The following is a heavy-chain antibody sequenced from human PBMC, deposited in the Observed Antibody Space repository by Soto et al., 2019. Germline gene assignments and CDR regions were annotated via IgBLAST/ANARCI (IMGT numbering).Heavy chain of an antibody. CDR2: IKGDGSVK. CDR1: EFTFSTSW. D-gene: IGHD1-26*01. V-gene: IGHV3-7*01. CDR3: ARDTPRVGATNYYYGMDV. J-gene: IGHJ6*02. Sequence: PGGSLRLSCAASEFTFSTSWMAWVRQAPGKGLEWVAVIKGDGSVKYYVDSVNGRFTISRDNAKHSLYLQMNSLRAEDTAVYYCARDTPRVGATNYYYGMDVWGQGTTVTVSS.